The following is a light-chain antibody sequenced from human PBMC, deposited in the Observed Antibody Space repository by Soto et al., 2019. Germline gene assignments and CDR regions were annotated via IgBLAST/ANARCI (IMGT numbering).Light chain of an antibody. CDR3: QQYYNTPWT. Sequence: DIVMIQSPDSLAVSLGERATINCKSSQSVLYKSNSKNYLAWYQQKPGQPPKLLIYWASTRESGVPDRFSGSGSGTDFSLTISSLQAEDVAVYYCQQYYNTPWTFGQGTKVEIK. CDR1: QSVLYKSNSKNY. V-gene: IGKV4-1*01. CDR2: WAS. J-gene: IGKJ1*01.